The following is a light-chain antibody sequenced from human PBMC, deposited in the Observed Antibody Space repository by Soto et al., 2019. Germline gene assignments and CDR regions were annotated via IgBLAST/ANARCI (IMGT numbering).Light chain of an antibody. CDR1: QTISTY. V-gene: IGKV3-11*01. Sequence: EIVLTQSPPTLSLSRGEIAALSWRVSQTISTYLAWYQQKPGQAPRLLIYDASSRATGIPARFSGSGSGTDFTLTISYLEPEDFAVYYCLQRSDWPITFGQGTRLEIK. CDR2: DAS. J-gene: IGKJ5*01. CDR3: LQRSDWPIT.